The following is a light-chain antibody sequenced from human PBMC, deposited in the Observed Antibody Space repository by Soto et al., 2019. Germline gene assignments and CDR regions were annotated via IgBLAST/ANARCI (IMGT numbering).Light chain of an antibody. V-gene: IGLV2-14*01. J-gene: IGLJ2*01. CDR1: SSDVGGYNY. CDR2: DVS. CDR3: SSYTSSSTLVV. Sequence: QSVLTQPASVSGSPGQSITISCTGTSSDVGGYNYVSWCQQHPGKAPKLMIYDVSNRPSGASNRFSGSKSGNTASLTISGLQAEDEADYYCSSYTSSSTLVVFGGGTKLTVL.